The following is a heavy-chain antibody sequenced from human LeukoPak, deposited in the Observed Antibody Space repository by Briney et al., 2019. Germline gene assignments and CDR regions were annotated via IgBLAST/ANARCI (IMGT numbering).Heavy chain of an antibody. V-gene: IGHV3-30-3*01. CDR1: GFIFSSYA. CDR3: ARARFGYNRGPFDY. CDR2: ISYDGSNK. Sequence: PGRSLRLSCAASGFIFSSYAMHWVRQAPGKGLEWVAFISYDGSNKHYAEPVQGRFTISRDNSKSTLYLQMNSLRPEDTAVYYCARARFGYNRGPFDYWGQGILVTVSS. J-gene: IGHJ4*02. D-gene: IGHD5-24*01.